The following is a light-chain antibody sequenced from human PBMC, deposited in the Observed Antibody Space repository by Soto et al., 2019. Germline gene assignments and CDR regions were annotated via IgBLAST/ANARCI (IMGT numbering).Light chain of an antibody. J-gene: IGLJ1*01. V-gene: IGLV2-14*01. Sequence: QSVLTQPASVSGSPGQSITISCTGTSSDVGGYNYVSWYQQHPGKAPKFIFSEVSNRPSGISNRFSGSKSGNTASLTISGLQAEDEADYYCSSYTSTNTLVFGTGTKVTVL. CDR2: EVS. CDR1: SSDVGGYNY. CDR3: SSYTSTNTLV.